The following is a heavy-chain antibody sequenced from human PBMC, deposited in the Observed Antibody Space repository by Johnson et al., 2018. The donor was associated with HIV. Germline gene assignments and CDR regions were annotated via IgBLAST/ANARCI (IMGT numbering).Heavy chain of an antibody. CDR1: GFTFSSYG. CDR3: ARASEYNNGGENSRVDGFDI. V-gene: IGHV3-30*02. D-gene: IGHD2-8*01. Sequence: QVQLVESGGGVVQPGGSLRLSCAASGFTFSSYGMHWVRQAPGKGLEWVAFIRYDGSNQYYADSVKGRFTISRDNSKNTLYLQMNSLRAEDTAVYYCARASEYNNGGENSRVDGFDIWGQGTVVTVSS. J-gene: IGHJ3*02. CDR2: IRYDGSNQ.